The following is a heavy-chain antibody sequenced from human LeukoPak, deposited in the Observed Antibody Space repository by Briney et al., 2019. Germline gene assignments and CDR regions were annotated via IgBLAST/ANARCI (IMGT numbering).Heavy chain of an antibody. CDR2: IGAGDTGT. CDR3: AKEAYRVGRPLFDY. V-gene: IGHV3-23*01. Sequence: GGSLRLSCAASGVIFSSYAMSWVRQTPEKGLEWVSGIGAGDTGTYYADSVKGRSTMSRDISKNTLYLEMNSLRVEDTAVYYCAKEAYRVGRPLFDYWGQGTLVTVSS. D-gene: IGHD1-26*01. J-gene: IGHJ4*02. CDR1: GVIFSSYA.